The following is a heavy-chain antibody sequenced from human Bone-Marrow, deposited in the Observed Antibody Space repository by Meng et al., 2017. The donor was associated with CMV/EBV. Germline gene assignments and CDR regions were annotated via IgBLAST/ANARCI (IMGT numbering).Heavy chain of an antibody. V-gene: IGHV3-23*01. Sequence: FTCNTYAISWVRQAPGKGLEWVSAISGNGGSTYYADSVKGRFTISRDNSKNTLYLQMNSLRAEDTAVYYCARHYDFWSGNPSTKFDYWGQGTLVTVSS. CDR2: ISGNGGST. D-gene: IGHD3-3*01. J-gene: IGHJ4*02. CDR3: ARHYDFWSGNPSTKFDY. CDR1: FTCNTYA.